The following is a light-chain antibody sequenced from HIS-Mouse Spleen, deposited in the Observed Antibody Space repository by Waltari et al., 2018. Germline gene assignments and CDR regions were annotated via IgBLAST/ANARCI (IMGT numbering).Light chain of an antibody. Sequence: SYVLTQPPSVSVAPGKTARITCGGNNIGSKSVHWYQQKPGQSPVLVVYDDRDRPSGMPARFSGADSGNTATLTISRVEAGDEADYYCQVWDSSSDHVVFGGGTKLTVL. CDR3: QVWDSSSDHVV. V-gene: IGLV3-21*03. CDR2: DDR. J-gene: IGLJ2*01. CDR1: NIGSKS.